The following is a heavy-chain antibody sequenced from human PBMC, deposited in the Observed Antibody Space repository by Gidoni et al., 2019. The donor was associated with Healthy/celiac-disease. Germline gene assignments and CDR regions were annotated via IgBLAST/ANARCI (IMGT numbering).Heavy chain of an antibody. CDR1: GGSISSGGYY. Sequence: QVPLQESGPGLVTPSQTLSLTCTVSGGSISSGGYYWSWIRQHPGKGLEWIGYIYYSGSTYYNPSLKSRVTISVDTSKNQFSLKLSSVTAADTAVYYCARVAYYGSGSYYYYYYGMDVWGQGTTVTVSS. CDR3: ARVAYYGSGSYYYYYYGMDV. CDR2: IYYSGST. V-gene: IGHV4-31*03. J-gene: IGHJ6*02. D-gene: IGHD3-10*01.